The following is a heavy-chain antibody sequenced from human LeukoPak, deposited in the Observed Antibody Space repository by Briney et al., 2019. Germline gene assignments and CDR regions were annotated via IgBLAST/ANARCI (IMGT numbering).Heavy chain of an antibody. CDR2: MNPNSGNT. CDR3: ARKGPTNYYYYYMDV. V-gene: IGHV1-8*01. Sequence: ASVKVSCKASGYTFTSYDINWVRQATGQGLEWMGWMNPNSGNTGYAQKFQGRVTMTRNTSISTAYMELSSLRSEDTAVYFCARKGPTNYYYYYMDVWGKGTTVTVSS. CDR1: GYTFTSYD. J-gene: IGHJ6*03. D-gene: IGHD1-1*01.